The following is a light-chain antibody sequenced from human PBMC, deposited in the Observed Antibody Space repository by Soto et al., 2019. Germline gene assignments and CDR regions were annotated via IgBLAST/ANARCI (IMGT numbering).Light chain of an antibody. J-gene: IGLJ1*01. CDR2: EGS. V-gene: IGLV2-23*01. Sequence: ALTQPASVSGSPGQSITISCTGTSSDVGSYNLVSWYQQHPGKAPKLMIYEGSKRPSGVSNRFSGSKSGNTACLTISGLQAEDEADYYCCSYAGSSTYVVGTGTKVTVL. CDR3: CSYAGSSTYV. CDR1: SSDVGSYNL.